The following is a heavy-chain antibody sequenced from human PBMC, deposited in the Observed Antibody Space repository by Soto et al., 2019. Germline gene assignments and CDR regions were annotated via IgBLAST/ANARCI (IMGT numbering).Heavy chain of an antibody. CDR2: IVPIFGKA. Sequence: QVQLVQSGPELKKPGSSVTVSCKASGGTFSDSVTSWVRQAPGQGLEWMGGIVPIFGKANLAEKFQDRVTITADESTSTAYMKLSSLRSEDTAVYYCARGRDGSNYYFDYWGQGTLVTVSS. D-gene: IGHD3-10*01. CDR3: ARGRDGSNYYFDY. CDR1: GGTFSDSV. V-gene: IGHV1-69*01. J-gene: IGHJ4*02.